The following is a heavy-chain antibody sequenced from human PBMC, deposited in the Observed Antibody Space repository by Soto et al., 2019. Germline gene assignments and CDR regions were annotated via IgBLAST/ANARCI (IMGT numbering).Heavy chain of an antibody. Sequence: ASVKVSCKASGFTFTGHYIHWVRQAPGQGLEWMGWINPNSGGTSYAQKFQGRVTMTRDTSITTAYMELSRLSSDDTAVYYCAESGSFFRPSLGYFDYWGQRTLVTVSS. D-gene: IGHD1-26*01. CDR3: AESGSFFRPSLGYFDY. CDR2: INPNSGGT. CDR1: GFTFTGHY. J-gene: IGHJ4*02. V-gene: IGHV1-2*02.